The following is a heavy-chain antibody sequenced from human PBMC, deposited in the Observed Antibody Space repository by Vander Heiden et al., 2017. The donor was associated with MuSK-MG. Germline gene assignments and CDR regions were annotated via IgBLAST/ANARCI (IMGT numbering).Heavy chain of an antibody. J-gene: IGHJ4*02. Sequence: QLQLQESGPGLVKPSETLSLTCTVSGGSISSSSYYWGWIRQPPGKGLEWIGSIYYSGSTYYNPSLKSRVTISVDTSKNQFSLKLSSVTAADTDVYYCASDSGYDYPNLDYWGQGTLVTVSS. D-gene: IGHD5-12*01. CDR2: IYYSGST. V-gene: IGHV4-39*01. CDR1: GGSISSSSYY. CDR3: ASDSGYDYPNLDY.